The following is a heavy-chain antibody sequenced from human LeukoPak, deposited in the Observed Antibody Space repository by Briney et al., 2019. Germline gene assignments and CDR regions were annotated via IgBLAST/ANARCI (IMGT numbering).Heavy chain of an antibody. V-gene: IGHV3-23*01. D-gene: IGHD2-15*01. CDR2: ISGSGSST. Sequence: GGSLRLSSAASGFTFSSYAMSWVRQAPGKGLEWVSAISGSGSSTYYANSVKGRFTISRDNSKNTLYLQVNSLRAEDTAVYYCASHCSGGSCYFWGQGTLVSVSS. CDR3: ASHCSGGSCYF. CDR1: GFTFSSYA. J-gene: IGHJ4*02.